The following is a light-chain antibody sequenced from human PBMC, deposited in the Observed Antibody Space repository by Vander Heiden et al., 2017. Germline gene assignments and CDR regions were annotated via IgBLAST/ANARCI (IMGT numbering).Light chain of an antibody. CDR3: QSADSTGTYLWV. J-gene: IGLJ3*02. CDR2: KDN. Sequence: SSELTQPPSVSVSPGPTARITCSGDALPKQYAYWYQQRAGQAPGLVIYKDNERPSGIPERFSGSSSGTTVTLTISAVQPEDEAEYYCQSADSTGTYLWVFGGGTKLTVL. V-gene: IGLV3-25*03. CDR1: ALPKQY.